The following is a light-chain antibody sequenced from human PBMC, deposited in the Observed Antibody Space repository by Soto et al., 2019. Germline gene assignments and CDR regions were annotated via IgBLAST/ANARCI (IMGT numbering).Light chain of an antibody. Sequence: EIVLTQSPGTLSLSPGGRATLSCRASQSVSSSYLAWYQQKPGQAPRLVIYGASSRATGIPDRFSGSGSGTDFTLTISRLATEDFAVDYCQQYGSSRWTFGQGTQVEIK. V-gene: IGKV3-20*01. CDR3: QQYGSSRWT. CDR2: GAS. CDR1: QSVSSSY. J-gene: IGKJ1*01.